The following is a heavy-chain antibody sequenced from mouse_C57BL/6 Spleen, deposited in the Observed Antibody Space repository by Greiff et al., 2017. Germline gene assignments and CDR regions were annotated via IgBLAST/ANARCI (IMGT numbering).Heavy chain of an antibody. D-gene: IGHD3-2*02. J-gene: IGHJ3*01. CDR1: GYTFTSYW. CDR2: IDPSDSCT. CDR3: ARCRDSSGAGVAD. V-gene: IGHV1-69*01. Sequence: QVQLQQPEAELVMPGASVRLSCKASGYTFTSYWMHWVKQRPGQGLAWIGEIDPSDSCTNYNQKFKGKSTVTVDNSSRTAYMQLSSLTSEDAAVYYCARCRDSSGAGVADRGQGTLVTVSA.